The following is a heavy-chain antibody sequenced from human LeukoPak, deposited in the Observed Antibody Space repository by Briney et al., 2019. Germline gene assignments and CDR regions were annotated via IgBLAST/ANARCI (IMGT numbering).Heavy chain of an antibody. CDR3: AKDHYSTSLVDP. CDR1: GFSFRTYG. J-gene: IGHJ5*02. V-gene: IGHV3-30*02. Sequence: PGGSLRLSCAASGFSFRTYGMHWVRQAPGKWLEWVSFIRYDGIVKYYAASVKGRFTISRDNSKNALYLQMNSLRTEDTAVYFCAKDHYSTSLVDPWGQGTLVTVSS. CDR2: IRYDGIVK. D-gene: IGHD2-2*01.